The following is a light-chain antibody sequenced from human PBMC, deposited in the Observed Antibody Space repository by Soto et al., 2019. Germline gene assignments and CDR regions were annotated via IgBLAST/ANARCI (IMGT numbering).Light chain of an antibody. J-gene: IGKJ2*02. CDR2: GAS. CDR1: QSVSSSY. V-gene: IGKV3-20*01. Sequence: EIVLTQSPGTLSLSPGERATLSCRASQSVSSSYLAWYQQKPGQAPRLLIYGASSRATGIPDRFSGSGSGTDFPLTISRLEPEDFAVYYCQQYGISPPCTFGQGTKLEIK. CDR3: QQYGISPPCT.